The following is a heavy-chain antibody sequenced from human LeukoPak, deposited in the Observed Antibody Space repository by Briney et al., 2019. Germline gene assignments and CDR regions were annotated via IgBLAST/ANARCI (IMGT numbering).Heavy chain of an antibody. CDR1: GYTFTLYY. Sequence: ASVKVSCKASGYTFTLYYMHWVRQAPGQGLEWMGIINPGGGNTNYAQNFQGRVTMTRDTSASTVYMELSSLRSEDTAIYYCARIRDGYNDAYDIWGQGTVVTVPS. CDR3: ARIRDGYNDAYDI. CDR2: INPGGGNT. V-gene: IGHV1-46*01. J-gene: IGHJ3*02. D-gene: IGHD5-24*01.